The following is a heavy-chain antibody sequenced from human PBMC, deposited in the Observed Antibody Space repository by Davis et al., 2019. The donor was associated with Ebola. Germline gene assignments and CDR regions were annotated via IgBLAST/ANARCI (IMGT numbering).Heavy chain of an antibody. CDR3: ARGTDGYNTGGYFDS. CDR2: IYPGDSDT. V-gene: IGHV5-51*01. Sequence: GESLKISCKGSGYSFTSYWIGWVRQMPGKGLEWMGIIYPGDSDTRYSPSFQGQVTISADKSISTAYLQWSSLKASDTAMYYCARGTDGYNTGGYFDSWGQGTLVTVSS. D-gene: IGHD5-24*01. J-gene: IGHJ4*02. CDR1: GYSFTSYW.